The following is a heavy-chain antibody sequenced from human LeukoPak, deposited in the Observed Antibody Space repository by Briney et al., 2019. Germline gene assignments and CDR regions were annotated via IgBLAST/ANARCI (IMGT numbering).Heavy chain of an antibody. CDR3: TTCLNGAGQPVAIYYYGMDV. V-gene: IGHV1-24*01. CDR1: RYTLTEMS. CDR2: FDPEDGET. Sequence: GASVKVSCKVSRYTLTEMSIHWVRQAPGGALEWMGGFDPEDGETVYAPKFQGRVTMTEDTSADTAYMELSSLRSEDTAVYYCTTCLNGAGQPVAIYYYGMDVWGQGTTVTVSS. J-gene: IGHJ6*02. D-gene: IGHD2-2*01.